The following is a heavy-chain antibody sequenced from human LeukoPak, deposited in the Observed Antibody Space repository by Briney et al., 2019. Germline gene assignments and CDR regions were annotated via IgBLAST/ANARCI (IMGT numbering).Heavy chain of an antibody. Sequence: GRSLRLSCAASGFIFDDYAIHWVRQAPGKGLEWVSGISWNSGSIGYADSVKGRFTISRDNAKNSLYLQMNSLRAEDTAIYYCAREDPVRIAADCWGQGTLVTVSS. D-gene: IGHD2-15*01. CDR2: ISWNSGSI. CDR3: AREDPVRIAADC. V-gene: IGHV3-9*01. CDR1: GFIFDDYA. J-gene: IGHJ4*02.